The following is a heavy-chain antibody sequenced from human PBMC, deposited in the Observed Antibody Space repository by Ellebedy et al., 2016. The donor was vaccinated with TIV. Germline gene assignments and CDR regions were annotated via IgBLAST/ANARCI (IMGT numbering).Heavy chain of an antibody. D-gene: IGHD3-10*01. CDR1: GFSFSTYG. Sequence: PGGSLRLSCAASGFSFSTYGMNWVRQAPGKGLEWLSYITSTSDTKYYADSAKGRFTISRDNPKNSMYLQMDSLRAEDTGVYYCARGLFGSGRYSCDYWGQGTLVIVSS. J-gene: IGHJ4*02. V-gene: IGHV3-48*04. CDR3: ARGLFGSGRYSCDY. CDR2: ITSTSDTK.